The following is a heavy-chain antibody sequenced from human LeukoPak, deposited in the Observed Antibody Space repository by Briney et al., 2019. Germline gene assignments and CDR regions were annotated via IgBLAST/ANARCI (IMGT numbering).Heavy chain of an antibody. Sequence: PSETLSLTCAVSGYSISSGYYWGWIRQPPGKGLEWIGSIYHSGSTYYNPSLKSRVTISVDTSKNQFSLKLSSVTAADTAVYYCASARYDILTGYWFDPGGQGTLVTVSS. J-gene: IGHJ5*02. D-gene: IGHD3-9*01. CDR3: ASARYDILTGYWFDP. CDR1: GYSISSGYY. CDR2: IYHSGST. V-gene: IGHV4-38-2*01.